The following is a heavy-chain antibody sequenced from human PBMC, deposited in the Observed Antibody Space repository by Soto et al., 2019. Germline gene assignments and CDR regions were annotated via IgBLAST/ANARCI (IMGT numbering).Heavy chain of an antibody. V-gene: IGHV3-53*01. Sequence: PGGSLRLSCAASGFTVSSNYMSWVRQAPGKGLEWVSVIYSGGSTYYADSVKGRFTISRDNSKNTLYLQMNSLRAEDTAVYYCARDVWIRYYYYGMDVWGQGTTVTVSS. CDR1: GFTVSSNY. D-gene: IGHD1-1*01. J-gene: IGHJ6*02. CDR3: ARDVWIRYYYYGMDV. CDR2: IYSGGST.